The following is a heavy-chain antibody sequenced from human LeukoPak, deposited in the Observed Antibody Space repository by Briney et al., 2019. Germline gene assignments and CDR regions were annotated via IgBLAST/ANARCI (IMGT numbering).Heavy chain of an antibody. CDR2: IYYSGST. V-gene: IGHV4-59*08. D-gene: IGHD5-24*01. CDR1: GGSISSYY. J-gene: IGHJ4*02. CDR3: ARPGDGYSSLDFEY. Sequence: SETLSLTCTVSGGSISSYYWSWIRQPPGKGLEWIGYIYYSGSTNYNPSLKSRVTISVDTSKNQFSLKLTSVTAADTAVYYCARPGDGYSSLDFEYWGQGTLVTVSS.